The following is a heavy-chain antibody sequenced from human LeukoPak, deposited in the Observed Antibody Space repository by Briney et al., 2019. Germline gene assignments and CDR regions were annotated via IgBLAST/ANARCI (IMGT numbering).Heavy chain of an antibody. CDR3: ARQVYSGTHYFDY. D-gene: IGHD1-26*01. CDR1: GGSISSRSCC. CDR2: IYYSGST. J-gene: IGHJ4*02. V-gene: IGHV4-39*01. Sequence: SETLSLTCTVSGGSISSRSCCWGWIRQPPGKGLEWIGTIYYSGSTYYNPSLKSRVTISVDTSKNQFSLRLSSVTAADTAVYYCARQVYSGTHYFDYWGQGTLVTVFS.